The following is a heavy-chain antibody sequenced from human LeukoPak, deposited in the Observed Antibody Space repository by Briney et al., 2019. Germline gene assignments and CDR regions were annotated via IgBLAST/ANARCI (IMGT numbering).Heavy chain of an antibody. CDR3: ARDKVVWGYCSSTSCYTARRYFDY. J-gene: IGHJ4*02. CDR1: GYTFTSYG. Sequence: RASVKVSCKASGYTFTSYGISWVRQAPGRGLEWMGWISAYNGNTNYAQKLQGRVTMTTDTSTSTAYMELRSLRSDDTAVYYCARDKVVWGYCSSTSCYTARRYFDYWGQGTLVTVSS. CDR2: ISAYNGNT. V-gene: IGHV1-18*01. D-gene: IGHD2-2*02.